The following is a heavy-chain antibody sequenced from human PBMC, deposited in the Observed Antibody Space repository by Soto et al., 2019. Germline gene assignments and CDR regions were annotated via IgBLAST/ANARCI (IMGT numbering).Heavy chain of an antibody. D-gene: IGHD3-9*01. CDR1: GFTFSSYW. V-gene: IGHV3-74*01. Sequence: GGSLRLSCAASGFTFSSYWMHWVRQAPGKGLVWVSRSNSDGSSTSYADSVKGRFTISRDNAKNTLYLQMNSLRAEETAVYYCARVLRYLDWLCHKTPYGMDVWGQGTTVTVSS. CDR2: SNSDGSST. CDR3: ARVLRYLDWLCHKTPYGMDV. J-gene: IGHJ6*02.